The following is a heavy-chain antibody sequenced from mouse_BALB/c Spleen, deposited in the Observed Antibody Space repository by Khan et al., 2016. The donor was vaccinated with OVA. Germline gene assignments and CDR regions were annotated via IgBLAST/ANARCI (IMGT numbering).Heavy chain of an antibody. Sequence: EVQLQESGGDLVKPGGSLKLSCAASGFTFSTYGMSWVRQAPDKRLEWVATVSPGGSYTYYPDSVKGRFTISRDNAKNTLYLQMSGLRSEDTAMFDCTRLAYYYDSEGFAYWGQGTLVTVSA. CDR3: TRLAYYYDSEGFAY. CDR2: VSPGGSYT. J-gene: IGHJ3*01. V-gene: IGHV5-6*01. D-gene: IGHD1-1*01. CDR1: GFTFSTYG.